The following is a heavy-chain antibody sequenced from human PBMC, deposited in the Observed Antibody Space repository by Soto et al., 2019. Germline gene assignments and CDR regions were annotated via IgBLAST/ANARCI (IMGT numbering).Heavy chain of an antibody. Sequence: QVQLVQSGAEVKKPGASVKVSCKASGYTFTSSGMSWVRQAPGQGLEWMGWISAHTGSSEYAQRFQGRVTMTTDRSTSTAYMELRSLRSDETAVYYCARAFFYQGSDSRGYSFAAFDFWGPGTLVTVSS. CDR3: ARAFFYQGSDSRGYSFAAFDF. CDR1: GYTFTSSG. J-gene: IGHJ3*01. D-gene: IGHD3-22*01. V-gene: IGHV1-18*01. CDR2: ISAHTGSS.